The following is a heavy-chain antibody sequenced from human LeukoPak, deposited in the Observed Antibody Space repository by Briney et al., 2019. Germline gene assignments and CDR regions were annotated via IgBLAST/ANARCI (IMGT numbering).Heavy chain of an antibody. Sequence: SETLSLTCTVSGGSIRGGAYSWTWIRQHPGKGLEWIGYIYYSGTTYYNPSLKGRVTMSVDTSKNQFSLKLSSVTAADTAIYYCTREAPTPNWLDPWGQGTLVTVSS. V-gene: IGHV4-31*03. J-gene: IGHJ5*02. CDR2: IYYSGTT. CDR1: GGSIRGGAYS. CDR3: TREAPTPNWLDP.